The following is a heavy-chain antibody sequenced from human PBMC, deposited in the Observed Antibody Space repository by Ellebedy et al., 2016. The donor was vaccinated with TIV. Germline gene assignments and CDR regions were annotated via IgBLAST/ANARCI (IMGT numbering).Heavy chain of an antibody. J-gene: IGHJ4*02. D-gene: IGHD1-26*01. CDR1: GFTFNHYA. CDR3: VKDRYSGSVSPFDN. Sequence: GESLKISCAASGFTFNHYAMNWVRQTPGKGLEWVSAVSGSGERTHSADSVKGRFTISRDNSNNTVYLQRNSLRAEDSAIYYCVKDRYSGSVSPFDNWGQGTLVTVSS. V-gene: IGHV3-23*01. CDR2: VSGSGERT.